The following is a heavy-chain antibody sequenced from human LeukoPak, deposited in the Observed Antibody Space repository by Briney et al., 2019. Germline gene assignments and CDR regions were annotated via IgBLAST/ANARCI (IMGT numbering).Heavy chain of an antibody. CDR2: ISSDGTNA. V-gene: IGHV3-74*01. D-gene: IGHD3-10*01. CDR1: GFTFSTYW. J-gene: IGHJ4*02. Sequence: GGSLRLSCAASGFTFSTYWMHWVRQVPEKGLVWVSRISSDGTNANYADSVKGRFTISRDNAKNTLYLQMNSLRAEDTAVYYCVLLSLTPGWGQGTLVTVSA. CDR3: VLLSLTPG.